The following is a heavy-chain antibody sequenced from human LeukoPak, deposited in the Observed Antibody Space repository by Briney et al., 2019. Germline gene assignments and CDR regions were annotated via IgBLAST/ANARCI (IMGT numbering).Heavy chain of an antibody. CDR3: ARHGGYGGNQKAHFDY. D-gene: IGHD4-23*01. J-gene: IGHJ4*02. CDR2: IYPGDSDT. V-gene: IGHV5-51*01. Sequence: GESLKISCKGSGYSFTSYWIGWVRQMPGKGLEWMGIIYPGDSDTRYSLTFQGQVTFSADKSISTAYLQWSSLKASDTATYYCARHGGYGGNQKAHFDYWGQGTLVTVSS. CDR1: GYSFTSYW.